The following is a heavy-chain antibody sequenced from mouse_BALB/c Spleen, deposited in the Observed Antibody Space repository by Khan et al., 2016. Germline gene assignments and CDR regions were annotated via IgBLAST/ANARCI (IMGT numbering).Heavy chain of an antibody. D-gene: IGHD2-3*01. CDR1: GYSITSDYA. CDR2: ISYSGLT. CDR3: AYDDYYAWFPY. V-gene: IGHV3-2*02. Sequence: VQLKEPGPGLVKLSQSLSLTCTVTGYSITSDYAWNWVRQFPGNKLEWMGYISYSGLTHYNPSLKCRISITRYTSKNQFFLQLISVTPEDTATYVCAYDDYYAWFPYWGRRTLDTISP. J-gene: IGHJ3*01.